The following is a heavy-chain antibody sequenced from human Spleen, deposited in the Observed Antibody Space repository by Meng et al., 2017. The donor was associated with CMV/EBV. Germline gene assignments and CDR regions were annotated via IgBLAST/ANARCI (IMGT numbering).Heavy chain of an antibody. CDR2: INPNSGGT. V-gene: IGHV1-2*02. CDR3: ARGTMIVPPDAFDI. CDR1: GYTFTGYY. Sequence: ASVKVSCKASGYTFTGYYIHWVRQAPGQGLEWMGWINPNSGGTNHAQKFQGRVTMTRDTSISTAYMELSRLRSDDTAVYYCARGTMIVPPDAFDIWGQGTMVTVSS. J-gene: IGHJ3*02. D-gene: IGHD3-22*01.